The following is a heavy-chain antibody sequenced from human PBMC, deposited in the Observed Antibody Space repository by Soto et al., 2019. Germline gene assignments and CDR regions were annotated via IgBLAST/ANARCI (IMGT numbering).Heavy chain of an antibody. V-gene: IGHV4-34*01. J-gene: IGHJ6*02. Sequence: PSETLSLTCAVYGGSFSGYYWSWIRQPPGKGLEWIGEINHSGSTNYNPSLKSRVTISVDTSKNQFSLKLSSVTAADTAVYYCARLGLGRHYYYVMDVWGQGTTVTVSS. D-gene: IGHD7-27*01. CDR1: GGSFSGYY. CDR3: ARLGLGRHYYYVMDV. CDR2: INHSGST.